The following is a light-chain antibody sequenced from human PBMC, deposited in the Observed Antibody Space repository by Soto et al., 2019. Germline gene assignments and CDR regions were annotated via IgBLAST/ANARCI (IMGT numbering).Light chain of an antibody. CDR2: AAS. CDR3: QQLNSYPSPT. CDR1: QGISSY. V-gene: IGKV1-9*01. J-gene: IGKJ4*01. Sequence: DIQMTQSPSFLSASVGDRVTITCRASQGISSYLAWYQQKPGKAPKLLIYAASTLQSGVPSRFSGSGSGTEFTLTISSLQPEDFATYYCQQLNSYPSPTFGGGTKVDIK.